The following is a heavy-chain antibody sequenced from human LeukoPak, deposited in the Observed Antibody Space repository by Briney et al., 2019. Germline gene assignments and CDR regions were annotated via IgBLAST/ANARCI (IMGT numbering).Heavy chain of an antibody. CDR2: INSDGSST. J-gene: IGHJ4*02. CDR1: GFTFSRYW. CDR3: AREGIAVAGRGDY. Sequence: GGSLRLSCAASGFTFSRYWMHWVRQAPGKGLVWVSRINSDGSSTSYADSVKGRFTISRDNAKNTLYLQMNSLRAEDTAVYYCAREGIAVAGRGDYWGQGTLVTVSS. D-gene: IGHD6-19*01. V-gene: IGHV3-74*01.